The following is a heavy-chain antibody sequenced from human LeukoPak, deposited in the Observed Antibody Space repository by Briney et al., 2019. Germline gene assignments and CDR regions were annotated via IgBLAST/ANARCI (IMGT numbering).Heavy chain of an antibody. CDR2: ISYDGSNK. J-gene: IGHJ4*02. Sequence: GGSLRLSCAASGFTFSSYGMPWVRQAPGKGLEWVAVISYDGSNKYYADSVKGRFTISRDNSENTLYLQMNSLRAEDTAVYYCAKDRRFGELEDYWGQGTLVTVSS. CDR3: AKDRRFGELEDY. D-gene: IGHD3-10*01. CDR1: GFTFSSYG. V-gene: IGHV3-30*18.